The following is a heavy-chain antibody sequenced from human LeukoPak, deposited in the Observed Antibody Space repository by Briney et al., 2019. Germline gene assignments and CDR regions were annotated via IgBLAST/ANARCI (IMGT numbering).Heavy chain of an antibody. CDR3: ARAPGYGGNSDY. D-gene: IGHD4-23*01. J-gene: IGHJ4*02. Sequence: ASVKVSCKASGYTFTSFYIHWVRQAPGQGLEWMGTINPSGDSTSYAQQFQGRVTMTRDTSTSTVYMELSSLTSEDTAVYYCARAPGYGGNSDYWGQGTLVTVSS. CDR2: INPSGDST. CDR1: GYTFTSFY. V-gene: IGHV1-46*01.